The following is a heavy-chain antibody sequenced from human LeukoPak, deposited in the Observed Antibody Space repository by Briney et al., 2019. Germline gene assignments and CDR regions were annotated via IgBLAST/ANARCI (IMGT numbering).Heavy chain of an antibody. CDR1: GGSSSGYY. CDR2: INHSGST. V-gene: IGHV4-34*01. Sequence: SETLSLTCAVYGGSSSGYYWSWIRQPPGKGLEWIGEINHSGSTNYNPSLKSRGTISVPTSTPQFSLTLSSVTAAATAVYYCARGSKTTMIVVVKPRGRRAEYFQHWGQGTLVTVSS. J-gene: IGHJ1*01. CDR3: ARGSKTTMIVVVKPRGRRAEYFQH. D-gene: IGHD3-22*01.